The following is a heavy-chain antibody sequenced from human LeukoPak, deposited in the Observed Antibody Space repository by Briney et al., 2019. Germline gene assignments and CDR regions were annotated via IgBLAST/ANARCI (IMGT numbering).Heavy chain of an antibody. D-gene: IGHD3/OR15-3a*01. CDR3: ARQGSVGLAVAFDV. J-gene: IGHJ3*01. Sequence: SETLSLTCTVAGGFCRSYYWSGIRQPPGKGLEWIGYIYYSGSTIYNPSLKSRVAMSVDTSKDQFSLKLTSVTAADTALYYCARQGSVGLAVAFDVWGQGTMVTVSS. CDR2: IYYSGST. CDR1: GGFCRSYY. V-gene: IGHV4-59*08.